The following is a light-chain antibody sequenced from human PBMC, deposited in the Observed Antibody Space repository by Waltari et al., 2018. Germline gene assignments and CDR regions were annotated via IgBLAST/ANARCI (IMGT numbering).Light chain of an antibody. CDR2: GAS. Sequence: EIVLTQSPDTLSLSPGERATLSCRASQSIGRYLVWYQQKPGQAPRLLFYGASTRASGIPDRFSGSGSGTDFSLTISRLEPEDFAVYHCQKHDRLPATFGQGTKVEIK. V-gene: IGKV3-20*01. CDR1: QSIGRY. J-gene: IGKJ1*01. CDR3: QKHDRLPAT.